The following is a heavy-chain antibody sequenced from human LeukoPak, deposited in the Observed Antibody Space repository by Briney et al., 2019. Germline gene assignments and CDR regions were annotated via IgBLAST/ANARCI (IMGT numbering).Heavy chain of an antibody. D-gene: IGHD3-3*01. Sequence: SETLSLTCTVSGGSISSYYWSWIRQPPGKGLEWIGYIYYSGSTNYNPSLKSRVTISVDTSKNQFSLKLSSVTAADTAVYYCARVSYYDFWSGYYSYYFDYWGQGTLVTVSS. J-gene: IGHJ4*02. V-gene: IGHV4-59*01. CDR1: GGSISSYY. CDR3: ARVSYYDFWSGYYSYYFDY. CDR2: IYYSGST.